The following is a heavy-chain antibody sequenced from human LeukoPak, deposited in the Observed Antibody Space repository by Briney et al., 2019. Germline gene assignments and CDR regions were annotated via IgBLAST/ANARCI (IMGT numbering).Heavy chain of an antibody. CDR2: INWNGGST. Sequence: GGSLRLSCAASGFTFDDYGMSWVRQAPGKGLEWVSGINWNGGSTGYADSVKGRFTISRDNAKNSLYLQMNSLRAEDTALYYCARVGPYCSGGSCYSIIRYYYYMDVWGKGTTVTVSS. D-gene: IGHD2-15*01. CDR3: ARVGPYCSGGSCYSIIRYYYYMDV. J-gene: IGHJ6*03. CDR1: GFTFDDYG. V-gene: IGHV3-20*04.